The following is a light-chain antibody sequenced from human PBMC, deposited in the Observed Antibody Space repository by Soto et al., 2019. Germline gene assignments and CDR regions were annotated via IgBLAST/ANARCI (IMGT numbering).Light chain of an antibody. CDR1: QSISSK. CDR2: EAS. J-gene: IGKJ1*01. V-gene: IGKV3-15*01. Sequence: IVMTQSPATLSVSPGARAPLSCRASQSISSKVAWYQQKPGQAPRLLIYEASSIASDIPARFSGSVSGTEFTLTISGPQSDDFAVYFCQQYTSRPWTFGQGTKVDIK. CDR3: QQYTSRPWT.